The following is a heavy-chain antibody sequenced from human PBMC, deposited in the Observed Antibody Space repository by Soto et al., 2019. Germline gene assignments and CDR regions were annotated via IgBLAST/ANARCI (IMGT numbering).Heavy chain of an antibody. V-gene: IGHV4-31*03. CDR1: GGSISSGGTGSY. CDR3: ASGHDAYKVRY. Sequence: QVQLQESGPGLVKPSQTLSLTCTVSGGSISSGGTGSYWTWIRQLPVKGLEWIGYIYYTGNTYYNPSLKSRPTISIDTSENQFSLKLTSVTAADTAVYFCASGHDAYKVRYWGQGTLVTVSS. CDR2: IYYTGNT. J-gene: IGHJ4*02. D-gene: IGHD1-1*01.